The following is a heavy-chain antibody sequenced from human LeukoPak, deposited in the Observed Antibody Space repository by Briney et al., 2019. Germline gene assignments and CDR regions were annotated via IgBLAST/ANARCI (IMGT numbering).Heavy chain of an antibody. D-gene: IGHD3-10*01. CDR2: TSSDLNVK. V-gene: IGHV3-30-3*01. CDR3: AREGYYGSGSPPSLYFDY. J-gene: IGHJ4*02. CDR1: GFTFRNYV. Sequence: GGSLRLSCAASGFTFRNYVIHWVRQAPGKGLEWVAVTSSDLNVKLCADSVKGRFTISRDNSRSTLYLQMNSLRPEDTAIYYCAREGYYGSGSPPSLYFDYWGQGTLVTVSS.